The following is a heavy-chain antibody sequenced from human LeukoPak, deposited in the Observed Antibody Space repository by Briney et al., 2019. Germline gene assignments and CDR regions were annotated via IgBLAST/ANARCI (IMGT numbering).Heavy chain of an antibody. CDR1: GFTFSSYW. CDR2: INTDGSST. J-gene: IGHJ4*02. Sequence: GGSLRLSCAASGFTFSSYWMHWVRQAPGKGLVWVSRINTDGSSTSYADSVKGRFTISRDNAKNSLYLQMNSLRAEDTAVYYCARDTEDSCFDYWGQGTLVTVSS. D-gene: IGHD2-2*01. V-gene: IGHV3-74*01. CDR3: ARDTEDSCFDY.